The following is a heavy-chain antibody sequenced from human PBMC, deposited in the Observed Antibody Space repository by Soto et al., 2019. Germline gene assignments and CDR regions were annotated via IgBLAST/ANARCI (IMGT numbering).Heavy chain of an antibody. Sequence: GPTLVNPTQTLTLTCTFSGVSGITSLRGVSGIRHPPGKALEWLALIDWDDDKYYSTSLKTRLTISKDTSKNQVVLTMTNMDPVDTATYYCARIRYFDWSPPPTGFDPWGQGTLVTVSS. CDR1: GVSGITSLRG. CDR2: IDWDDDK. J-gene: IGHJ5*02. V-gene: IGHV2-70*01. D-gene: IGHD3-9*01. CDR3: ARIRYFDWSPPPTGFDP.